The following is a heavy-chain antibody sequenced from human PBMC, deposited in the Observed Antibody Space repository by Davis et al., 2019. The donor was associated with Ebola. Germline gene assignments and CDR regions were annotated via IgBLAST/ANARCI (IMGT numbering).Heavy chain of an antibody. CDR2: ISHDGRNK. CDR3: AKDHRFIVAAVTGLDY. Sequence: GESLKISCAASGFTFKTFGMNWVRQAPGKGLEWVAVISHDGRNKFYADSVKGRFTISRDNSKNTVYLQMDSLRAEDTAVYFCAKDHRFIVAAVTGLDYWGQGTPVTVSS. J-gene: IGHJ4*02. V-gene: IGHV3-30*18. CDR1: GFTFKTFG. D-gene: IGHD5-12*01.